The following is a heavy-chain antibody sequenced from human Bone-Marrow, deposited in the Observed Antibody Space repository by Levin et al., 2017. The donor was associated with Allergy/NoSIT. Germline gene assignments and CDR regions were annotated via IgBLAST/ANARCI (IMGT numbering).Heavy chain of an antibody. D-gene: IGHD6-13*01. Sequence: GGSLRLSCTVSGFTFSDFSMIWVRQAPGQGLEWVSSISSRGTYIYYADSVKGRFTISRDNAKNSLYLQMVSLGAEDTAVYYCASPGIPGGGPIWGQGTTITVSS. CDR3: ASPGIPGGGPI. CDR1: GFTFSDFS. CDR2: ISSRGTYI. J-gene: IGHJ6*02. V-gene: IGHV3-21*01.